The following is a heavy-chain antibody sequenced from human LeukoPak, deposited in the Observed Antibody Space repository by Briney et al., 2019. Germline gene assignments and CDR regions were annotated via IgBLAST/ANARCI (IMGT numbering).Heavy chain of an antibody. D-gene: IGHD3-3*01. J-gene: IGHJ6*03. CDR2: IFYSGST. CDR3: ARHLFPPVYYYDIDV. CDR1: GDSISSYY. V-gene: IGHV4-59*08. Sequence: SETLSLTCTVSGDSISSYYWTWIRQPPGKGLEWIGYIFYSGSTNYNPSLKSRVTISVDTSKNQFSLKLGSVTAADTAVYYCARHLFPPVYYYDIDVWGKGTTVTVSS.